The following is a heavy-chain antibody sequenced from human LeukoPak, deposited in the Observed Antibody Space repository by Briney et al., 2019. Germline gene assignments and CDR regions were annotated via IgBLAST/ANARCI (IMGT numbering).Heavy chain of an antibody. CDR2: ISGSGGST. J-gene: IGHJ4*02. CDR1: GFTFSSYA. D-gene: IGHD3-10*01. V-gene: IGHV3-23*01. Sequence: GGSLRLSCAASGFTFSSYAMSWVRQAPGKGLEWVSAISGSGGSTYYADSVKGRFTISRDNSKNTLYLQMNRLRAEDTAVYYCARLWFGRSYYYFDYWGQGTLVTVSS. CDR3: ARLWFGRSYYYFDY.